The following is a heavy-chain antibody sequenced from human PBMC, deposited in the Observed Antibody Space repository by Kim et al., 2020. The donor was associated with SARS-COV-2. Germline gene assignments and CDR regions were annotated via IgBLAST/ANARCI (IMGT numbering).Heavy chain of an antibody. V-gene: IGHV4-34*01. D-gene: IGHD2-15*01. CDR2: INHSGST. J-gene: IGHJ6*01. Sequence: SETLSLTCAVYGGSFSGYYWSWIRQPPGKGLEWIGEINHSGSTNYNPSLKSRVTISVDTSKNQFSLKLSSVTPADTSVYFFSRATFLPCVASCYDYYYY. CDR1: GGSFSGYY. CDR3: SRATFLPCVASCYDYYYY.